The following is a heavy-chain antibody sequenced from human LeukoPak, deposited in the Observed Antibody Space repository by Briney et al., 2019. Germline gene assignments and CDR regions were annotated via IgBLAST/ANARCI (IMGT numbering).Heavy chain of an antibody. V-gene: IGHV4-34*01. CDR3: ARRPGYSSSWYYDY. Sequence: TSETLSLTCAVYGGSFSGYYWSWIRQPPGKGLEWIGEINHSGSTNYNPSLKSRVTISVDTFKNQFSLKLSSVTAADTAVYYCARRPGYSSSWYYDYWGQGTLVTVSS. CDR1: GGSFSGYY. CDR2: INHSGST. J-gene: IGHJ4*02. D-gene: IGHD6-13*01.